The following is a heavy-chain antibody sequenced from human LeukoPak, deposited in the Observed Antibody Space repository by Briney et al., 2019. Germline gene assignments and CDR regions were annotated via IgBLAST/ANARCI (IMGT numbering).Heavy chain of an antibody. J-gene: IGHJ3*02. V-gene: IGHV1-69*05. CDR1: RGTFSSYA. Sequence: GASVKVSCKASRGTFSSYAISWVRQAPGQGLEWMGGIIPIFGTANYAQKFQGRVTITTDESTSTAYMELSSLRSEDTAVYYCAREQSSGYYRVGAFDIWGQGTMVTVSS. CDR3: AREQSSGYYRVGAFDI. D-gene: IGHD3-22*01. CDR2: IIPIFGTA.